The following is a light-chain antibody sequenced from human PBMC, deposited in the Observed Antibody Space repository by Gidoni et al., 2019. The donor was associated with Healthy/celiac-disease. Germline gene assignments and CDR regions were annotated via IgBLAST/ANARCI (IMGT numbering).Light chain of an antibody. CDR1: QSVSSN. V-gene: IGKV3-15*01. J-gene: IGKJ4*01. CDR3: QQYNNWPLT. Sequence: EMVMTQSPATLSVSPGERATLSRRASQSVSSNLAWYQQKPCQAPRLLIYGASTRATGIPARCSGSGSGTEFTLTISSLQSEDFAVYYCQQYNNWPLTFGGGTKVEIK. CDR2: GAS.